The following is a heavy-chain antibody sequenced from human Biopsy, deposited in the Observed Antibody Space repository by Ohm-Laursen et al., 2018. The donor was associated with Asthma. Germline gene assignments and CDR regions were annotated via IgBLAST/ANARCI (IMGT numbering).Heavy chain of an antibody. CDR3: ARTYYDFLTGQVKDVFGV. D-gene: IGHD3-9*01. Sequence: ASSVKVSCKASGYNSISFAIHWVRQAPGQRLEWMGWVNTGNGDTKYSQKFQGRVTITRDTSASTAYMELRSLRSEDTATYYRARTYYDFLTGQVKDVFGVWGQGTMVTVSS. J-gene: IGHJ3*01. CDR2: VNTGNGDT. CDR1: GYNSISFA. V-gene: IGHV1-3*04.